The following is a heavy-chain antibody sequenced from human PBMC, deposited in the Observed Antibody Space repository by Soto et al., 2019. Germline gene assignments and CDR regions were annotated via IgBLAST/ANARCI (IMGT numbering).Heavy chain of an antibody. V-gene: IGHV1-69*13. D-gene: IGHD2-8*01. J-gene: IGHJ6*02. Sequence: SVKVSCKASGDVFRSYGINWVRQAPGQGLEWMGGIIPSSGTTNHAQKFQGRVAITADESTDTVYMELSRLRSEDTAVYFCARVRCFNGLCHTADYGMDVWGQGTTVTVSS. CDR2: IIPSSGTT. CDR3: ARVRCFNGLCHTADYGMDV. CDR1: GDVFRSYG.